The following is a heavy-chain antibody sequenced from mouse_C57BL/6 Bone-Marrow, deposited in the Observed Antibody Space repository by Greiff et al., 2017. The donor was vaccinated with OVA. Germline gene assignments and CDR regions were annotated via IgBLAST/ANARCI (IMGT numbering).Heavy chain of an antibody. CDR1: GYTFTNYW. CDR3: ARYYYSNSYAMDY. J-gene: IGHJ4*01. D-gene: IGHD2-5*01. Sequence: QVQLKESGAELVRPGTSVKMSCKASGYTFTNYWIGWAKQRPGHGLEWIGDIYPGGGYTNYNEKFKGKATLTADKSSSTAYMQFSSLTSEDSAIYYCARYYYSNSYAMDYWGQGTSVTVSS. V-gene: IGHV1-63*01. CDR2: IYPGGGYT.